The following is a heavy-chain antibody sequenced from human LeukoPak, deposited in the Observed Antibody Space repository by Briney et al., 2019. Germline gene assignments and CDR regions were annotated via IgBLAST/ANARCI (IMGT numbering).Heavy chain of an antibody. D-gene: IGHD3-3*01. Sequence: GESLKISCQGSGYSFTSYWIGWVRQMPGKGLEWMGIIYPGDSDTRYSPSFQGQVTISADKSISTAYLQWSSLRASDTAMYYCAIPYDFWSGTYYYGMDVWGQGTTVTVSS. CDR2: IYPGDSDT. J-gene: IGHJ6*02. CDR1: GYSFTSYW. V-gene: IGHV5-51*01. CDR3: AIPYDFWSGTYYYGMDV.